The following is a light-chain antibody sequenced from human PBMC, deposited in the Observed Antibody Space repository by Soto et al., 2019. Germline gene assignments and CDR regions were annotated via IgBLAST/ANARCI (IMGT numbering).Light chain of an antibody. V-gene: IGLV1-51*01. Sequence: QSVLTHPPSVSAAPGQRVSISCSGSSSNIGNNYVSWYQQLPGTAPKLLIYDNDKRPSGIPDRFSGSKSGTSATLGITGLQTGDEADYCCGTWDNSLNAYVFGAGTKVTVL. CDR2: DND. CDR1: SSNIGNNY. CDR3: GTWDNSLNAYV. J-gene: IGLJ1*01.